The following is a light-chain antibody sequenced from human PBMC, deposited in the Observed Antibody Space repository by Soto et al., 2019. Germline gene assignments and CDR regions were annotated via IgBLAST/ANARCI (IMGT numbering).Light chain of an antibody. J-gene: IGLJ2*01. CDR3: VTWDSNLSAVV. V-gene: IGLV1-51*01. CDR1: GSNVGEHH. Sequence: QSVLTQPPAVSAAPGQKVTISCSGGGSNVGEHHVSWYQHLPGRAPKVVIYDNDKRPSGIPDRLSASKSGTSATLGITGLQTGDEADYYCVTWDSNLSAVVFGGGTKLTVL. CDR2: DND.